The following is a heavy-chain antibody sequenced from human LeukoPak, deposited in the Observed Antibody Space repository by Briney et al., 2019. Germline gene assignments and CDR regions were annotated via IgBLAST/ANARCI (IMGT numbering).Heavy chain of an antibody. CDR3: ASSVVGATTPPPNFDY. D-gene: IGHD1-26*01. Sequence: GGSLRLSCAASGFTFSSYWMHWVRQAPGKGLEWVSAISGSGGSTYYADSVKGRFTISRDNSKNTLYLQMNSLRAEDTAVYYCASSVVGATTPPPNFDYWGQGTLVTVSS. V-gene: IGHV3-23*01. CDR1: GFTFSSYW. J-gene: IGHJ4*02. CDR2: ISGSGGST.